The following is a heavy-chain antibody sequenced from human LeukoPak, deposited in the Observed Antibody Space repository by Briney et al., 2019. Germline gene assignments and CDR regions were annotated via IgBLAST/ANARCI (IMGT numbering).Heavy chain of an antibody. CDR3: ARIGDWDDAFDI. D-gene: IGHD3/OR15-3a*01. J-gene: IGHJ3*02. V-gene: IGHV4-39*07. CDR2: IYYRGNT. CDR1: RGSLSSSSYY. Sequence: KPSETLSLPCTVSRGSLSSSSYYWGWIRQPPGKGLEWIGSIYYRGNTYYNPSLQSRVTISVDTSKNQFSLQLNSVTPEDTAVYYCARIGDWDDAFDIWGQGTMVTVSS.